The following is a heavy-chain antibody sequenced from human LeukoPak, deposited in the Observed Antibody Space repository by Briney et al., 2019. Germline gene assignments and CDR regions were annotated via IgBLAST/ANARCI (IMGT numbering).Heavy chain of an antibody. CDR1: GFTLSSYS. V-gene: IGHV3-23*01. Sequence: GGSLRLSCAASGFTLSSYSMSWVRQAPGKGLEWVSAICGSGGSTYYPDSVKGRFTIARDNSKNTLYLQMNSLRAEDTAVYYRAKSSVGATSGRGTTARFDYWGQGTLVTVSS. CDR2: ICGSGGST. CDR3: AKSSVGATSGRGTTARFDY. J-gene: IGHJ4*02. D-gene: IGHD1-26*01.